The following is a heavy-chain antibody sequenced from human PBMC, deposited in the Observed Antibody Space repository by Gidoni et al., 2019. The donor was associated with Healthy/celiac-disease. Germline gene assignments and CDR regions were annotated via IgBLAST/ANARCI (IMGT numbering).Heavy chain of an antibody. CDR2: IYTSGST. D-gene: IGHD5-12*01. Sequence: QVQLQESGPGLVKPSQTLSLTCTVSGGSISSGSYYWSWIRQPAGKGLEWIGRIYTSGSTNYNPSLKSRVTMSVDTSKNQFSLKLSSVTAADTAVYYCAREGARGYSGYDLGRSYYYYGMDVWGQGTTVTVSS. J-gene: IGHJ6*02. V-gene: IGHV4-61*02. CDR3: AREGARGYSGYDLGRSYYYYGMDV. CDR1: GGSISSGSYY.